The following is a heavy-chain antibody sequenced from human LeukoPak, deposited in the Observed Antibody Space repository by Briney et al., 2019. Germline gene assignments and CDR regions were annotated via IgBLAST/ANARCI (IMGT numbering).Heavy chain of an antibody. CDR2: IYYGGNT. CDR1: GDSVSSSNYY. J-gene: IGHJ5*02. CDR3: ARGPGFDP. V-gene: IGHV4-61*01. Sequence: PSETLSLTCAVSGDSVSSSNYYWSWIRQPPGKGLEWIGYIYYGGNTNYNPSLQSRVTISVDTSKSQFSLKLSSVTAADTAVYYCARGPGFDPWGQGTLVTVSS.